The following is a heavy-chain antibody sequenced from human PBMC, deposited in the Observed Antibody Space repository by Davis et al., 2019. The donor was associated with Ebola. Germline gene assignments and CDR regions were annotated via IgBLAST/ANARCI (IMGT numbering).Heavy chain of an antibody. CDR1: SASISSSSNY. CDR2: IHYTGST. CDR3: ATSTTVAAGTDFAY. J-gene: IGHJ4*02. V-gene: IGHV4-39*01. D-gene: IGHD6-19*01. Sequence: PSETLSLTCTVSSASISSSSNYWGWIRQPPGKGLEWIGNIHYTGSTYYNPSLKSRVTISVDTSKNQFSLKLTSVTAADTAVYYCATSTTVAAGTDFAYWGQGTLVTVSS.